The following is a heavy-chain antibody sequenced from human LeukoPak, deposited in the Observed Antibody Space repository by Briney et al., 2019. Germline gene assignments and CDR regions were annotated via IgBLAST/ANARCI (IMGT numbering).Heavy chain of an antibody. Sequence: GGSLTLSRALSALTFGSYAMGWVSHAPGKGSGWVSAISGSGDTKYYAVSVKGRFTISRANTKNTLYLQMNSLRADDTALYYWARRSRTETSFTGFDYWGQGYLVTVSS. V-gene: IGHV3-23*01. CDR2: ISGSGDTK. J-gene: IGHJ4*02. CDR1: ALTFGSYA. D-gene: IGHD3/OR15-3a*01. CDR3: ARRSRTETSFTGFDY.